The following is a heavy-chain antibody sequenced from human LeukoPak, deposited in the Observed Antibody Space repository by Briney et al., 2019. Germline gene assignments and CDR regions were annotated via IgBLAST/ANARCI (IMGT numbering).Heavy chain of an antibody. D-gene: IGHD3-10*01. CDR1: GFTVSSNY. J-gene: IGHJ1*01. CDR2: IYSGGST. Sequence: GGSLRLSCAASGFTVSSNYMSWVRQAPGKGLEWVSVIYSGGSTYYADSVKGRFTISRDNAKNTVYLQMNRLRAEDTAVYYCARGLDDYGSGSYSGDWGQGTLVTVSS. V-gene: IGHV3-53*01. CDR3: ARGLDDYGSGSYSGD.